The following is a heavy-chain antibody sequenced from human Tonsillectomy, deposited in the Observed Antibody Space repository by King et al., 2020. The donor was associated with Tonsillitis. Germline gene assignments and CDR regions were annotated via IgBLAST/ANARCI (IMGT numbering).Heavy chain of an antibody. J-gene: IGHJ5*02. Sequence: VQLQESGPGLVKPSETLSLTCTVSGGSISSYYWSWIRQPPGKGLEWIGYIYYSGSTNYNPSLKSRVTISVDTSKNQFSLKLSSVTAADTAVYYCARAQWELLHWFDPWGQGTLVTVSS. D-gene: IGHD1-26*01. CDR2: IYYSGST. CDR1: GGSISSYY. V-gene: IGHV4-59*01. CDR3: ARAQWELLHWFDP.